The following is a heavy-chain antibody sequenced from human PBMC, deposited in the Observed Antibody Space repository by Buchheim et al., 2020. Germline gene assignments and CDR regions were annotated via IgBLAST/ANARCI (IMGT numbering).Heavy chain of an antibody. V-gene: IGHV4-34*01. Sequence: QVQLQQWGAGLLKPSETLSLTCAVFGGSFSDYYWSWIRQPPGKGLEWIGDINHSGSTNYSPSLKSRVTISVDTSKNQFSLKLSSMTAADTAVYYCSRGPTLAAESTFYFGYWGQGTL. D-gene: IGHD6-13*01. CDR2: INHSGST. J-gene: IGHJ4*02. CDR1: GGSFSDYY. CDR3: SRGPTLAAESTFYFGY.